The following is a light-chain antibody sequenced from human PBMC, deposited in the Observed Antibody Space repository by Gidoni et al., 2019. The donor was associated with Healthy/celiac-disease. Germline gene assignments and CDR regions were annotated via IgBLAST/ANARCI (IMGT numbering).Light chain of an antibody. Sequence: QSALTQPASVSGSPGPSITISCTGTSSDVGGYNYVSWYQQHPGKAPKLMIYEVSNRPSGVSNRFSGSKSGNTASLTISGLQAEDDADYYCSSYTSSSTLVVFGGGTKLTVL. CDR1: SSDVGGYNY. CDR2: EVS. J-gene: IGLJ2*01. V-gene: IGLV2-14*01. CDR3: SSYTSSSTLVV.